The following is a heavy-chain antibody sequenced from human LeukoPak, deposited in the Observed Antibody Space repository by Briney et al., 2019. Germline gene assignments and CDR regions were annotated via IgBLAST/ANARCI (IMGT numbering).Heavy chain of an antibody. Sequence: GGSLRLSCAASGFSFSSYGMLWVRQAPGKGLEWVAVISYDGSNKYYADSVKGRFTISRDNSKNTLYLQMNSLRAEDTAVYYCAKGPYRPYYGMDVWGQGTTVTVSS. CDR1: GFSFSSYG. D-gene: IGHD3-16*02. CDR3: AKGPYRPYYGMDV. V-gene: IGHV3-30*18. CDR2: ISYDGSNK. J-gene: IGHJ6*02.